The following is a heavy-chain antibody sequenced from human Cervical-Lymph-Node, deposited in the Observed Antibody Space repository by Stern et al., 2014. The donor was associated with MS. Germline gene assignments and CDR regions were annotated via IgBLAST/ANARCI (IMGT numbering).Heavy chain of an antibody. Sequence: QVQLVQSGAEVKKPGASVKVSCKVSEYTLTELSMYWVRQAPGQGIEWMGGFDPEDGETVYAQNFQGRVTMTEDTSTDSAYMELSSLRSEDTAVYYCATGWGSHLGELSLLSFWGQGTLVTVSS. CDR1: EYTLTELS. D-gene: IGHD3-16*02. V-gene: IGHV1-24*01. J-gene: IGHJ4*02. CDR3: ATGWGSHLGELSLLSF. CDR2: FDPEDGET.